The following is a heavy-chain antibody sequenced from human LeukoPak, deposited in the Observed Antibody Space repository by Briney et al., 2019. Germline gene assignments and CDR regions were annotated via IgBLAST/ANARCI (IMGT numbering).Heavy chain of an antibody. Sequence: SETLSLTCAVYGGSFSGYYWSWIRQPPGKGLEWIGEINHSGSTNYNPSLKSRVTISVDTSKNQFSLKLSSVTAADTAVYYCARGRIAVARTHFDYWGQGTLVTVSS. CDR2: INHSGST. CDR1: GGSFSGYY. J-gene: IGHJ4*02. V-gene: IGHV4-34*01. CDR3: ARGRIAVARTHFDY. D-gene: IGHD6-19*01.